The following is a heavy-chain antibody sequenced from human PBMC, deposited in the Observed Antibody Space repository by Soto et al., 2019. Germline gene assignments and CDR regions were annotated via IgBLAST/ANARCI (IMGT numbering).Heavy chain of an antibody. CDR1: GSTFSSYA. CDR3: ARDSERAVATDDWFDP. CDR2: IIPIFGTA. Sequence: SVKVSCKASGSTFSSYAISWLRQAPGQGLEWMGGIIPIFGTANYAQKFQGRVTITADESTSTAYMELSSLRSEDTAVYYCARDSERAVATDDWFDPWGQGTLVTVSS. D-gene: IGHD6-19*01. J-gene: IGHJ5*02. V-gene: IGHV1-69*13.